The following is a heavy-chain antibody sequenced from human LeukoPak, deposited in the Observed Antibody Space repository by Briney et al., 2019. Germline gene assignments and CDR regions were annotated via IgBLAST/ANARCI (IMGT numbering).Heavy chain of an antibody. CDR3: ARDNRDVVVTAAHYYYYYMDV. V-gene: IGHV1-69*06. D-gene: IGHD2-2*01. Sequence: ASVKVSCKASGGTFSSYAISWVRQAPGQGLEWMGGIIPIFGTANYAQKFQGRVTITADKSTSTAYMELSSLRSEDTAVYYCARDNRDVVVTAAHYYYYYMDVWGKGTTVTISS. CDR1: GGTFSSYA. J-gene: IGHJ6*03. CDR2: IIPIFGTA.